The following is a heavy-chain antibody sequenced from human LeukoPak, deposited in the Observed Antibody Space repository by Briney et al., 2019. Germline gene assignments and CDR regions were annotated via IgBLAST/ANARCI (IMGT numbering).Heavy chain of an antibody. D-gene: IGHD3-10*01. J-gene: IGHJ4*02. CDR3: AHMVRGVIVDFDY. CDR2: KSYDGSNK. CDR1: GFTFSGYG. V-gene: IGHV3-30*03. Sequence: GGSLRLSCAASGFTFSGYGMHWVRQAPGKGLEWVAVKSYDGSNKYYADSVKGRFTISRDNSKNTLYLQMNSLRAEDTAVYYCAHMVRGVIVDFDYWGQGTLVTVSS.